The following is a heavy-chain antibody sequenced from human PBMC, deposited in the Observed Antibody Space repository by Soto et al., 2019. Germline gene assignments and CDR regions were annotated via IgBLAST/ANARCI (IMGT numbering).Heavy chain of an antibody. CDR1: GFTFSSAA. CDR3: AKSLDIHYKNWFDP. V-gene: IGHV3-23*01. Sequence: QILESGGSLVQPGGSLGLSCVAAGFTFSSAAMNWVRQAPGKGLEWVSIISDTGTRTHYADSVKGRFTISRDNSKNTLYLDMNSLRAEDTAVYYCAKSLDIHYKNWFDPWGQGTLVTVSS. CDR2: ISDTGTRT. J-gene: IGHJ5*02. D-gene: IGHD4-4*01.